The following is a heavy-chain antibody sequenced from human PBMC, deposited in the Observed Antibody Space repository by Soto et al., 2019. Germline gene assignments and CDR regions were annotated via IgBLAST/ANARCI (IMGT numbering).Heavy chain of an antibody. J-gene: IGHJ3*02. V-gene: IGHV3-48*01. CDR2: ISSSSSTI. Sequence: GGSLRLSCAASGFTFSSYSMNWVRQAPGKGLEWVSYISSSSSTIYYADSVKGRFTISRDNAKNSLYLQMNSLRAEDTAVYYCARAPGYCSGGSCYSGAFDIWGQGTMVTVSS. CDR3: ARAPGYCSGGSCYSGAFDI. D-gene: IGHD2-15*01. CDR1: GFTFSSYS.